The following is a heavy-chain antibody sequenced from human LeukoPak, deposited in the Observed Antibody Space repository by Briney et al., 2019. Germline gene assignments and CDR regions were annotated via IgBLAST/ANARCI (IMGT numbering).Heavy chain of an antibody. CDR3: VLGYCSGVSCYHDY. CDR2: IYSDGST. D-gene: IGHD2-15*01. V-gene: IGHV3-53*01. CDR1: GFTVSSNY. Sequence: GGSLRLSCAASGFTVSSNYLSWVRQAPGKGLEWVSTIYSDGSTYYANFVKGRFTISRGNSKNTLYLQMNSLRAEDTAVYYCVLGYCSGVSCYHDYWGQGTLVTVSS. J-gene: IGHJ4*02.